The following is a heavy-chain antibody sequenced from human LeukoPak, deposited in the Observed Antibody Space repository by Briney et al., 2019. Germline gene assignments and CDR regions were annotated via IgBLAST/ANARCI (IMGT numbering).Heavy chain of an antibody. D-gene: IGHD6-19*01. CDR1: GFTFDDHG. J-gene: IGHJ4*01. V-gene: IGHV3-21*01. CDR3: ARDSVAVAEIDY. Sequence: GGSLRLSCAASGFTFDDHGMSWVRQAPGKGLEWVSSISSSGRYIYYADSVKGRFTISRDNTKNSLSLQMNSLRAEDTAIYYCARDSVAVAEIDYWGQGTLVTVSS. CDR2: ISSSGRYI.